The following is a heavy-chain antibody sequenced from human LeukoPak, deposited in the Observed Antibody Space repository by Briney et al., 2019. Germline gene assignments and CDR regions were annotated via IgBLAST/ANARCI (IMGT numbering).Heavy chain of an antibody. CDR1: GFTFSSYA. J-gene: IGHJ5*02. V-gene: IGHV3-23*01. CDR3: AKDIVVVPAAMNWFDP. CDR2: ISGSGGST. Sequence: GGSLRLSCAASGFTFSSYAMSWVRQAPGKGLEWVSAISGSGGSTYYADSVKGRFTISRDNSKNTLYLQMNSLRAEDTAVYYCAKDIVVVPAAMNWFDPWGQGTLVTVSS. D-gene: IGHD2-2*01.